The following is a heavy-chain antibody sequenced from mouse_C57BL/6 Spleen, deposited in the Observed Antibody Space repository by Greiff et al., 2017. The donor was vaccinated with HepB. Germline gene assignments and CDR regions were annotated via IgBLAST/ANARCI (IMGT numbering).Heavy chain of an antibody. CDR3: ARGGYGSSSWFAY. V-gene: IGHV1-53*01. J-gene: IGHJ3*01. CDR2: INPSNGGT. CDR1: GYTFTSYW. D-gene: IGHD1-1*01. Sequence: VQLQQPGPELVKPGASVKLSCKASGYTFTSYWMHWVKQRPGQGLEWIGNINPSNGGTNYNEKFKSKATLTVDKSSSTAYMQLSSLTSEDSAVYYCARGGYGSSSWFAYWGQGTLVTVSA.